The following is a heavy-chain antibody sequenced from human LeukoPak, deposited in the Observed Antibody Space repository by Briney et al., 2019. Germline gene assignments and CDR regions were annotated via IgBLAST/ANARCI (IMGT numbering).Heavy chain of an antibody. CDR3: ARRGEGCSGGSCCPNYGMDV. V-gene: IGHV4-59*08. D-gene: IGHD2-15*01. CDR1: GGSISGHY. J-gene: IGHJ6*02. Sequence: PSETLSLTCTVSGGSISGHYWTWIRQPPGKGLEWIGYVYYSGSTNYNPSLKSRVTILVDTSKNQFSLMLSSVTAADTAVYYCARRGEGCSGGSCCPNYGMDVWGQGTTVTVSS. CDR2: VYYSGST.